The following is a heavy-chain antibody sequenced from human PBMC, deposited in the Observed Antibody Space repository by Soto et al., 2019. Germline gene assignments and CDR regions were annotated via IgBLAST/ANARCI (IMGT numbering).Heavy chain of an antibody. CDR2: MNPNSGNT. Sequence: SVKVSCKASGYTFTSYDINWVRQATGQGLEWMGWMNPNSGNTGYAQKFQGRVTMTRNTSISTAYMELSSLRSEDTAVYYCAREVYRTYYYYMDVWGKGTTVTVSS. V-gene: IGHV1-8*01. CDR1: GYTFTSYD. CDR3: AREVYRTYYYYMDV. J-gene: IGHJ6*03.